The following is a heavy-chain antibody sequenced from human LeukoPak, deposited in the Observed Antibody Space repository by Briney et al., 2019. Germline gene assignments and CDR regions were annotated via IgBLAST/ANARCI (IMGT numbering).Heavy chain of an antibody. CDR3: AKGGGYDMFLRVRFFDY. D-gene: IGHD5-12*01. CDR2: IYGGGNT. V-gene: IGHV3-53*01. CDR1: GFTVSGNY. Sequence: AGGSLRLSCAASGFTVSGNYMSWVRQAPGKGLEWVSIIYGGGNTYYADSVKGRFTISRDNSKNTLYLQMNSLRAEDTAVYYCAKGGGYDMFLRVRFFDYWGQGTLVTVSS. J-gene: IGHJ4*02.